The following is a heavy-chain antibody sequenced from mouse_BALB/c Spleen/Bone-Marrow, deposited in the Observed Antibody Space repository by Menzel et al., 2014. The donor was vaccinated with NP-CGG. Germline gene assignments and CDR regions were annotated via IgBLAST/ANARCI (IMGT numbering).Heavy chain of an antibody. V-gene: IGHV5-4*02. CDR3: ARGRIYYDYDVGDY. J-gene: IGHJ2*01. CDR2: ISDGGSYT. CDR1: GLTFSDYY. Sequence: EVMLVESGGGLVKPGGSLKLSCAASGLTFSDYYMYWVRQTPEKRLEWVATISDGGSYTYYPDSVKGRFTISRDNAKNNLYLQMSSLESEDTAMDYCARGRIYYDYDVGDYWGQGTTLTVSS. D-gene: IGHD2-4*01.